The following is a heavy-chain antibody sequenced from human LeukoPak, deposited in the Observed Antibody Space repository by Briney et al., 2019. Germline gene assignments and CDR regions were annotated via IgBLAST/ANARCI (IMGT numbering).Heavy chain of an antibody. Sequence: SGGSLRRSCAASGFTFSDYYMSWIRQAPGKGLEWVSYISSSGSTIYYADSVKGRFTISRDNAKNSLYLQMNSLRAEDTAVNYCARDYDFWSGYPPTYWGQGTLVTVSS. CDR3: ARDYDFWSGYPPTY. V-gene: IGHV3-11*04. J-gene: IGHJ4*02. D-gene: IGHD3-3*01. CDR1: GFTFSDYY. CDR2: ISSSGSTI.